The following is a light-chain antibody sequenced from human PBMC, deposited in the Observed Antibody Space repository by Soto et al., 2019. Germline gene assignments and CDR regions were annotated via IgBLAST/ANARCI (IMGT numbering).Light chain of an antibody. J-gene: IGLJ1*01. Sequence: QSALTQPPSASGSPGQSVTISCTGSSSDVGGYNYVSWYQQRPGKVPKVIIYEVTKRPAGVPDRFSGSKSGTSASLAITGLQAEDEADYYCQSYDSSLGGFVFGSGTKVTVL. CDR3: QSYDSSLGGFV. CDR1: SSDVGGYNY. V-gene: IGLV2-8*01. CDR2: EVT.